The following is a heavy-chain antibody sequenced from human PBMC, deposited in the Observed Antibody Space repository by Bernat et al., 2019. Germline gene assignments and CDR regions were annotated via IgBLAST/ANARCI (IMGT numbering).Heavy chain of an antibody. CDR1: GGSISSYY. CDR3: ARHNWNDVWFDP. J-gene: IGHJ5*02. Sequence: QVQLQESGPGLVKPSETLSLTCTVSGGSISSYYWSWIRQPPGKGLEWIGYIYYSGSTNYNPSLKSRVTISVDTSKNQFSLKLSSVPAADTAVYYCARHNWNDVWFDPWGQGTLVTVSS. CDR2: IYYSGST. V-gene: IGHV4-59*08. D-gene: IGHD1-20*01.